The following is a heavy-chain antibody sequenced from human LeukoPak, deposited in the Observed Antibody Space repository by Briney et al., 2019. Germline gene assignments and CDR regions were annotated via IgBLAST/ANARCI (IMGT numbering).Heavy chain of an antibody. D-gene: IGHD2-21*02. V-gene: IGHV3-53*01. CDR3: ARDACGGDCCIDY. Sequence: GGSLRLSCAASGFTVSSNYMSWVRQAPGKGLEWVSVIYSGGSTYYADSVKGRFTISRDNSKNTLYLQMNSLRAEDTAVYYCARDACGGDCCIDYWGQGTLVTVSS. CDR2: IYSGGST. J-gene: IGHJ4*02. CDR1: GFTVSSNY.